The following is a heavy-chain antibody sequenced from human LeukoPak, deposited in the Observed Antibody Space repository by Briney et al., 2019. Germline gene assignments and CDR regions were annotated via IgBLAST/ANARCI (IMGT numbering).Heavy chain of an antibody. CDR1: GFTFSTYA. Sequence: PGGSLRLSCAAPGFTFSTYAMSWVRQAPGRGLEWVSSISGTGSSTFYGDSVKGRFTISRDNSKNTLYLQMNSLRAEDTAVYYCAKAKRGYDILTGWDYYYYMDVWGKGTTVTISS. CDR2: ISGTGSST. CDR3: AKAKRGYDILTGWDYYYYMDV. J-gene: IGHJ6*03. V-gene: IGHV3-23*01. D-gene: IGHD3-9*01.